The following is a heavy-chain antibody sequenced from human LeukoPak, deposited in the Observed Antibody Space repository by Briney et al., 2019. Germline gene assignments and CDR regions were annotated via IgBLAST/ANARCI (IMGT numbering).Heavy chain of an antibody. CDR1: GFTFGDYA. D-gene: IGHD3-3*01. Sequence: PGGSLRLSCTASGFTFGDYAMSWVRQAPGKGLEWVGFIRSEAYGRTTEYAASGKVIFTISRDDSKSIAYLQMNSLKTEDTAVYYCTRDSAAYYDFWSGYPKGGPYNDYWGQGTLVTVSS. CDR3: TRDSAAYYDFWSGYPKGGPYNDY. J-gene: IGHJ4*02. CDR2: IRSEAYGRTT. V-gene: IGHV3-49*04.